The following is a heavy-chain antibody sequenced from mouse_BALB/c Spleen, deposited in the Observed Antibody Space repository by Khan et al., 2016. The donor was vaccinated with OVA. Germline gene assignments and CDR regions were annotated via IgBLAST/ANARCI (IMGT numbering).Heavy chain of an antibody. CDR1: GFTFSNYA. J-gene: IGHJ1*01. CDR3: ARPTITTVVAMSYWVIEG. CDR2: ISSGDNYP. Sequence: EVELVESGGGLVKPGGSLKLSCAASGFTFSNYAMSWVRQTPEKRLEWVATISSGDNYPYYPDSVKGRFIMSRDNDKNTLYKQMGSLRSEDTAIYYCARPTITTVVAMSYWVIEGWGAGTTVTVSS. D-gene: IGHD1-1*01. V-gene: IGHV5-9-3*01.